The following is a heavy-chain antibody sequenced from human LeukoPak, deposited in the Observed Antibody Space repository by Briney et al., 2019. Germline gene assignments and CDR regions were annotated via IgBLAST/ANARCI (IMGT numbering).Heavy chain of an antibody. CDR1: GGSFSGYY. V-gene: IGHV4-34*01. CDR3: AREGHSSGGGDY. CDR2: INHSGST. D-gene: IGHD2-15*01. J-gene: IGHJ4*02. Sequence: SETLSLTCAVYGGSFSGYYWSWIRQPPGKGLEWIGEINHSGSTNYNPSLKSRVTISVGTSKNQFSLKLSSVTAADTAVYYCAREGHSSGGGDYWGQGTLVTVSS.